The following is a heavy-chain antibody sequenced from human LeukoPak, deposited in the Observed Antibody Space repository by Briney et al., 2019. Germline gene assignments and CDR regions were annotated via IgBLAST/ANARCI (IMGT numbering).Heavy chain of an antibody. CDR1: GGSFSGYY. Sequence: SETLSLTCAVYGGSFSGYYWSWIRQPPGKGLEWIGEINHSGSTNYNPSLKSRVTISVDTSKNQFSLKLSSVTAADTAVYYCASVYSSSRSYYYMDVWGKGTTVTVSS. J-gene: IGHJ6*03. V-gene: IGHV4-34*01. CDR2: INHSGST. D-gene: IGHD6-6*01. CDR3: ASVYSSSRSYYYMDV.